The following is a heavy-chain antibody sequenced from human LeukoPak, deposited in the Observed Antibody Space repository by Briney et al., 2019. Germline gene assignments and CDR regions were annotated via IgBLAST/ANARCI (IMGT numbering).Heavy chain of an antibody. CDR3: ARGGIEMGVDY. D-gene: IGHD6-13*01. V-gene: IGHV3-74*01. CDR2: IFNDGRTT. Sequence: PGGSLRLSCAASGFTFSNYWMHWVRQAPGKGLVWVSCIFNDGRTTTYADSVKGRITISRDNAKNTLYLHMNSLRAEDTAMYYCARGGIEMGVDYWGQGTLVTVSS. CDR1: GFTFSNYW. J-gene: IGHJ4*02.